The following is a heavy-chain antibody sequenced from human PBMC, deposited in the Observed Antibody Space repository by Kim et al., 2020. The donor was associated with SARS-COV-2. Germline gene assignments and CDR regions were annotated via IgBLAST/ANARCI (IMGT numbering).Heavy chain of an antibody. CDR3: ARVRFDWLYHYYYGMDV. J-gene: IGHJ6*02. CDR2: MNPNSGNT. V-gene: IGHV1-8*01. D-gene: IGHD3-9*01. CDR1: GYTFTSYD. Sequence: ASVKVSCKASGYTFTSYDINWVRQATGQGLEWMGWMNPNSGNTGYAQKFQGRVTMTRNTSISTAYMELSSLRSEDTAVYYCARVRFDWLYHYYYGMDVWGQGTTVTVSS.